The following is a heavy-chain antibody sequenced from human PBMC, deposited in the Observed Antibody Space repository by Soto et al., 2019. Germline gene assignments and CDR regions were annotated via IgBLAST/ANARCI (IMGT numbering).Heavy chain of an antibody. CDR3: AREKSSGHYYDY. CDR2: MNPNSGNT. V-gene: IGHV1-8*01. CDR1: GYTFTRYD. J-gene: IGHJ4*02. D-gene: IGHD3-22*01. Sequence: QVQLVQSGAEVKKPGASVKVSCKATGYTFTRYDINWVRQATGQGLEWMGWMNPNSGNTAYAQKFQGRVTMTRNTSISTAYMELSSLRSEDTAVYYCAREKSSGHYYDYWGQGTRVTVSS.